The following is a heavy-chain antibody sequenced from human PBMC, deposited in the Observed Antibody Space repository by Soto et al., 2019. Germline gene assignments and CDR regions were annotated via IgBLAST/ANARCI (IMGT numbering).Heavy chain of an antibody. CDR1: GGTFSSYA. CDR2: IIPIFGTA. CDR3: ARDLAYYYCSWSYYNPSQFDF. J-gene: IGHJ4*02. D-gene: IGHD3-10*01. V-gene: IGHV1-69*13. Sequence: GASVKVSCKASGGTFSSYAISWVRQAPGQGLEWMGGIIPIFGTANYAQKFQGRVTITADESTSTAYMELSSLRSEDTAVYYCARDLAYYYCSWSYYNPSQFDFWGQGTLVPVSS.